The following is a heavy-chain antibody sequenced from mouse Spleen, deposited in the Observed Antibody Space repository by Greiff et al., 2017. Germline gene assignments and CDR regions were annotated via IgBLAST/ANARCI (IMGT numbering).Heavy chain of an antibody. CDR2: IYPGSGST. Sequence: QVQLQQPGAELVKPGASVKMSCKASGYTFTSYWITWVKQRPGQGLEWIGDIYPGSGSTNYNEKFKSKATLTVDTSSSTAYMQLSSLTSEDSAVYYCARPYYSNYVYYAMDYWGQGTSVTVSS. J-gene: IGHJ4*01. D-gene: IGHD2-5*01. V-gene: IGHV1-55*01. CDR3: ARPYYSNYVYYAMDY. CDR1: GYTFTSYW.